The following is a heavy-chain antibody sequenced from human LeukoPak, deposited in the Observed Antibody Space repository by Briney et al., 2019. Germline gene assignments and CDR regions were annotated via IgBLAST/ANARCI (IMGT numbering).Heavy chain of an antibody. CDR1: GFTFTDYY. J-gene: IGHJ4*02. V-gene: IGHV3-11*01. CDR3: AREPTYGNIFDY. Sequence: GGSLRLSCAASGFTFTDYYLSWIRQAPGKGLEWISSISSTGSIIHYADSVKGRFTISKDIAKNSLYLQTNSLRAEDTAVYYCAREPTYGNIFDYWGQGTLVTVSS. CDR2: ISSTGSII. D-gene: IGHD2/OR15-2a*01.